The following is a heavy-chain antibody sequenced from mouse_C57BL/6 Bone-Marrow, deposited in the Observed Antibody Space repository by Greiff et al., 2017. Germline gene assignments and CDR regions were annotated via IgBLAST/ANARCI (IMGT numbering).Heavy chain of an antibody. CDR2: IHPSDSYT. CDR3: ARWGPYSNYVFAY. Sequence: QVQLQQPGAELVKPGASVKLSCKASGYTFTSYWMQWVKQRPGQGLEWIGEIHPSDSYTNYNQKFKGKATLTVDTSSSTAYMQLSSLTSEDSAVYYCARWGPYSNYVFAYWGQGTLVTVSA. D-gene: IGHD2-5*01. J-gene: IGHJ3*01. V-gene: IGHV1-50*01. CDR1: GYTFTSYW.